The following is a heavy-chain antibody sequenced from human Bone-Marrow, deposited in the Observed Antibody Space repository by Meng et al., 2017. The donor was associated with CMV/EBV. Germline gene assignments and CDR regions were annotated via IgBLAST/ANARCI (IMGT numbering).Heavy chain of an antibody. Sequence: SVKVSCKASGGTFSSYAISWVRQAPGQGLEWMGGIIPIFGTANYAQKFQGRVTITTDESTSTAYMELSSLRSEDTDVYYCARTFYVGGGAFDIGGRGTMVTVSS. CDR1: GGTFSSYA. J-gene: IGHJ3*02. V-gene: IGHV1-69*05. D-gene: IGHD1-26*01. CDR3: ARTFYVGGGAFDI. CDR2: IIPIFGTA.